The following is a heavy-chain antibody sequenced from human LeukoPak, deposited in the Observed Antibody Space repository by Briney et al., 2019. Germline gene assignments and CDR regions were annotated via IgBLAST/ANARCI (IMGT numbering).Heavy chain of an antibody. CDR3: ARGSGSYGY. D-gene: IGHD1-26*01. CDR1: GFTFSSYA. J-gene: IGHJ4*02. V-gene: IGHV3-30-3*02. Sequence: GGSLRLSCAASGFTFSSYAMHWVRQAPGKGLEWVAVISYDGSNKYYADSVKGRFTISRDNSKNTLYLQMNSLRAEDTAVYYCARGSGSYGYWGQGTLVTVSS. CDR2: ISYDGSNK.